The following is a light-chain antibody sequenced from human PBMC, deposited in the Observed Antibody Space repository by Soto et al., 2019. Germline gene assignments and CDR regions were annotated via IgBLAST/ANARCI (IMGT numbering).Light chain of an antibody. V-gene: IGLV2-14*01. Sequence: QSALTQPASVSGSPGQSITISCTGTSSDIGTYDYVSWYQQHPGKAPKLMIYEVINRPSGISNRFSGSKSGNTASLTISGLQAEDEADYYCSSYTTSSPLEVFGGGTKVTV. CDR3: SSYTTSSPLEV. CDR1: SSDIGTYDY. CDR2: EVI. J-gene: IGLJ3*02.